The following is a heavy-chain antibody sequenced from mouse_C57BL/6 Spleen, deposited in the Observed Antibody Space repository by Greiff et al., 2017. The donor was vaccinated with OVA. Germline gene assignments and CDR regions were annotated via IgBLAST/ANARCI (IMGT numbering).Heavy chain of an antibody. D-gene: IGHD2-5*01. CDR3: ARGGAYYSNYY. CDR2: IYPGDGDT. CDR1: GYAFSSYW. Sequence: VQLQQSGAELVKPGASVKISCKASGYAFSSYWMNWVKQRPGKGLEWIGQIYPGDGDTNYNGKFKGKATLTADKSSSTAYMQLSSLTSEDSAVYFCARGGAYYSNYYWGQGTTLTVSS. V-gene: IGHV1-80*01. J-gene: IGHJ2*01.